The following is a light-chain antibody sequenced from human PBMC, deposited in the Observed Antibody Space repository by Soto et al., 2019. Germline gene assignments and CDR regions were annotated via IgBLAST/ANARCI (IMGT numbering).Light chain of an antibody. Sequence: QPVLTQSPSASASLGASVKLTCTLSSGHSSYAIAWHQQQPEKGPRYLMKLNSDGSHSKGDGIPDRFSGSSSGAERYLTISSLQSEDEGDYYCQTWGTGIHVFGGGTQLTVL. V-gene: IGLV4-69*01. CDR1: SGHSSYA. J-gene: IGLJ7*01. CDR3: QTWGTGIHV. CDR2: LNSDGSH.